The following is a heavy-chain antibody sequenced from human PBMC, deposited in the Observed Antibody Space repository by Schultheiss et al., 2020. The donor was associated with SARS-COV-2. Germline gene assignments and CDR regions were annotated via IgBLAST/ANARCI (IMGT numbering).Heavy chain of an antibody. J-gene: IGHJ6*02. CDR1: GSTFGDYA. CDR3: TTIVVVAATHYYGMDV. V-gene: IGHV3-49*04. CDR2: IRSKAYGGTT. D-gene: IGHD2-15*01. Sequence: GESLKISCTASGSTFGDYAMSWVRQAPGKGLEWVGFIRSKAYGGTTEYAASVKGRFTISRDDSKSIAYLQMNSLKTEDTAVYYCTTIVVVAATHYYGMDVWGQGTTVTVSS.